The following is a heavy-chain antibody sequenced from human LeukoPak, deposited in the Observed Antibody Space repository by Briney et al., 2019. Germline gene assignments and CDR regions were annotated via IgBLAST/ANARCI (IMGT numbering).Heavy chain of an antibody. CDR1: GGSISRYY. V-gene: IGHV4-59*01. J-gene: IGHJ4*02. D-gene: IGHD3-10*01. CDR2: IYYSGST. Sequence: PSETLSLTCTVSGGSISRYYWSWIRQPPGKGLEWIGYIYYSGSTNYNPSLKSRITMSVGTSKNQFSLKLSSVTAADTAVYYCARGSGSYSVTPFDYWGQGTLVTVSS. CDR3: ARGSGSYSVTPFDY.